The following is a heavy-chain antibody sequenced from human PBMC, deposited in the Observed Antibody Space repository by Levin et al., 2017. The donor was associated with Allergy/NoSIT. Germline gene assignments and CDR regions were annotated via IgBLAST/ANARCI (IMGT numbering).Heavy chain of an antibody. J-gene: IGHJ4*02. CDR3: ARLRYYGSGSYSDY. D-gene: IGHD3-10*01. CDR1: GYSFTNYW. V-gene: IGHV5-51*01. Sequence: GESLKISCKGSGYSFTNYWIGWVRQMPGKGLEWMGFIYPGDSDTRYSPSFQGQVTISADKSITTAYLQWSSLKASDTAIYYCARLRYYGSGSYSDYWGQGTLVTVSS. CDR2: IYPGDSDT.